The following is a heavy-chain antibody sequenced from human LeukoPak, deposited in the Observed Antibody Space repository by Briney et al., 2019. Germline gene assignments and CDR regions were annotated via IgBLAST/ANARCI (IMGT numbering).Heavy chain of an antibody. V-gene: IGHV4-59*01. D-gene: IGHD3-3*01. CDR3: ARGRFLEWLPDY. CDR2: IYYSGST. CDR1: GGSISSYY. J-gene: IGHJ4*02. Sequence: KASETLSLTCTVSGGSISSYYWSWIRQPPGKGLEWIGYIYYSGSTNYNPSLKSRVTISVDTSKNQFSLKLSSVTAADTAVYYCARGRFLEWLPDYWGQGTLVTVSS.